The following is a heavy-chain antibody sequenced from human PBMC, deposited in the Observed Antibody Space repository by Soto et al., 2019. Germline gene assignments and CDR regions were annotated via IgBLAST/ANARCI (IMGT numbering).Heavy chain of an antibody. CDR2: ISASGGGT. D-gene: IGHD2-2*01. Sequence: EVQLLESGGGLVQPGGSLRLSCAASGFTFSSYAMNWVRQAPGKGLEWVSIISASGGGTYYADSVKGRFTISRDNSNNTLYLQMNSLRAQDTAIYYCAKGSSQLNYGGQGTLVTVSS. CDR1: GFTFSSYA. CDR3: AKGSSQLNY. V-gene: IGHV3-23*01. J-gene: IGHJ4*02.